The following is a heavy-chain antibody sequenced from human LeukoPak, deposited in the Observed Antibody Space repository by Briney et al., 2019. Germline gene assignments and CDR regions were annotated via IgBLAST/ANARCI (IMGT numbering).Heavy chain of an antibody. CDR1: GGSFSGYY. D-gene: IGHD2-8*01. CDR3: ARGDGYCTNGVCYIVWFDP. V-gene: IGHV4-34*01. CDR2: INHSGST. J-gene: IGHJ5*02. Sequence: SETLSLTCAAYGGSFSGYYWSWIRQPPGKGLEWIGEINHSGSTNYNPSLKSRVTISVDTSKNQFSLKLSSVTAADTAVYYCARGDGYCTNGVCYIVWFDPWGQGTLVTVSS.